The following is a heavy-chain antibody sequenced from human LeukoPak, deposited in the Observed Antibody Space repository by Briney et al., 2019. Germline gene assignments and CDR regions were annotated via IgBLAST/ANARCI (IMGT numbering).Heavy chain of an antibody. Sequence: SETLSLTCTVSGGSISSSSYYWSWIRQPPGKGLEWIGEINHSGSTNYNPSLKSRVTISVDTSKNQFSLKLSSVTAADTAVYYCASLYYDYVWGSYRYGYFDYWGQGTLVTVSS. D-gene: IGHD3-16*02. CDR3: ASLYYDYVWGSYRYGYFDY. V-gene: IGHV4-39*07. CDR2: INHSGST. J-gene: IGHJ4*02. CDR1: GGSISSSSYY.